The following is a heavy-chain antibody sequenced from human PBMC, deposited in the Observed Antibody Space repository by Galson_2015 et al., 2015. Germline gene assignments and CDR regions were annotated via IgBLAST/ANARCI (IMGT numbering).Heavy chain of an antibody. D-gene: IGHD6-13*01. CDR3: AVPYYSSSWYGVDY. CDR2: ISYDGSNK. V-gene: IGHV3-30*03. Sequence: SLRLSCAASGFTFSSYGMHWVRQAPGKGLEWVAVISYDGSNKYYADSVKGRFTISRDNSKNTLYLQMNSLRAEDTAVYYCAVPYYSSSWYGVDYWGQGTLVTVSS. CDR1: GFTFSSYG. J-gene: IGHJ4*02.